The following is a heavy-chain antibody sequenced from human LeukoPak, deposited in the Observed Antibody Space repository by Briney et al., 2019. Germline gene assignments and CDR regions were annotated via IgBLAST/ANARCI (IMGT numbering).Heavy chain of an antibody. CDR2: ISGSGGST. CDR1: GFTFSSYA. Sequence: GGSLRLSCAASGFTFSSYAMSWVRQAPGKGLEWVSAISGSGGSTYYADSVKGRFTISRDNSKNTLYLQMNSLRVEDTAVYYCARGIVVVPAALDAFDIWGQGTMVTVSS. CDR3: ARGIVVVPAALDAFDI. J-gene: IGHJ3*02. D-gene: IGHD2-2*01. V-gene: IGHV3-23*01.